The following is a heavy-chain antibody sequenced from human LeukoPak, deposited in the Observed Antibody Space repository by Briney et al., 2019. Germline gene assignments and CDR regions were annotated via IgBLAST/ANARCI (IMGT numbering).Heavy chain of an antibody. Sequence: GGSLRLSCAASGFTFRTYSIIWVRQAPGKGLEWVSHVGGSGSFIYYADSAKGRFTISRDNAKNSVFLQMNSLRADDTAVYYCARDDGGSLDYWGQGTLVTVSS. J-gene: IGHJ4*02. CDR2: VGGSGSFI. CDR1: GFTFRTYS. D-gene: IGHD4-23*01. V-gene: IGHV3-48*01. CDR3: ARDDGGSLDY.